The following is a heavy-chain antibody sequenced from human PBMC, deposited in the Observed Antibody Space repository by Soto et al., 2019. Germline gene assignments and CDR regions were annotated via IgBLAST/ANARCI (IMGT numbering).Heavy chain of an antibody. CDR2: INAGNGNT. Sequence: VKVSFKASGYTFTSYVMHWVRQAPGQRLEWMGWINAGNGNTKYSQKFQGRVTITRDTSASTAYMELSSLRSEDTAVYYCARGLLSVVITASDYWGQGTLVTVSS. V-gene: IGHV1-3*01. D-gene: IGHD3-22*01. CDR1: GYTFTSYV. CDR3: ARGLLSVVITASDY. J-gene: IGHJ4*02.